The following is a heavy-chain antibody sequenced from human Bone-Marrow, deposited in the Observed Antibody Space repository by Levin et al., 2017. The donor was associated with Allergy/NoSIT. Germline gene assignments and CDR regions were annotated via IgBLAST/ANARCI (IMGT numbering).Heavy chain of an antibody. D-gene: IGHD1/OR15-1a*01. CDR3: VKSLNTMTIPDGFDF. CDR2: ISWNSGKT. V-gene: IGHV3-9*01. CDR1: KFIFDDYG. J-gene: IGHJ3*01. Sequence: AGGSLRLSCATSKFIFDDYGMYWVRQAPGKGLEWVSGISWNSGKTHYADSVKGRFIISRDNAKNSLYLQMNSLRTEDTALYYCVKSLNTMTIPDGFDFWGQGTMVTVSA.